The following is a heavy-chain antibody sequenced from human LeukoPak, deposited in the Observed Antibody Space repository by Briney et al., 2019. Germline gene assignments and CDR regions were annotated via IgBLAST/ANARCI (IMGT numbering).Heavy chain of an antibody. J-gene: IGHJ6*02. V-gene: IGHV3-64D*09. D-gene: IGHD2-15*01. CDR3: VKVYSTYYYYYYGMDV. CDR2: ISSNGGST. Sequence: GGSLRLSCSASGFTFSSYAMHWVRQAPGQGLQYVSAISSNGGSTYYADSVKGRFSISRDNSKNTLYLQMSSLRAEDTAVYYCVKVYSTYYYYYYGMDVWGQGTTVTVSS. CDR1: GFTFSSYA.